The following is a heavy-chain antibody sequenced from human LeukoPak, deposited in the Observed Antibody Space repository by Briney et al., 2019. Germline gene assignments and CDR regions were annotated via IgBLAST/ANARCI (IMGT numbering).Heavy chain of an antibody. J-gene: IGHJ3*02. CDR1: GFTFSSYG. CDR2: IRYDGSNK. V-gene: IGHV3-30*02. CDR3: ATVLLSKDAFDI. Sequence: GGSLRLSCAASGFTFSSYGMHWVRQAPGKGLEWVAFIRYDGSNKYYADSVKGRFTISRDNSKNTLYVQMNSLRAEDTAVYYCATVLLSKDAFDIWGQGTMVTVSS.